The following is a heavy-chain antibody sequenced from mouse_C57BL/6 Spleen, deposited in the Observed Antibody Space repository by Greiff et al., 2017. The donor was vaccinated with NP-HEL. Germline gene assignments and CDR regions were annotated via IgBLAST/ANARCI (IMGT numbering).Heavy chain of an antibody. CDR2: INPYNGGT. D-gene: IGHD4-1*01. CDR1: GYTFTDYY. J-gene: IGHJ2*01. Sequence: EVMLVESGPVLVKPGASVKMSCKASGYTFTDYYMNWVKQSHGKSLEWIGVINPYNGGTSYNQKFKGKATLTVDKSSSTAYMELNSLTSEDSAVYYCARVPNWDEDYWGQGTTLTVSS. CDR3: ARVPNWDEDY. V-gene: IGHV1-19*01.